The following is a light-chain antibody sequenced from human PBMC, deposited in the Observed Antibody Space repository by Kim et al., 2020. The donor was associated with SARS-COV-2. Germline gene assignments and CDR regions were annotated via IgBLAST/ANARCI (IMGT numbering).Light chain of an antibody. CDR3: QVWDSSSDHRV. Sequence: PGKTARITWEGNNIGSKSVHWYQQKPGQAPVLVIYYDSDRPSGIPERFSGSNSGNTATLTISRVEAGDEADYYCQVWDSSSDHRVFGGGTQLTVL. J-gene: IGLJ3*02. CDR2: YDS. V-gene: IGLV3-21*04. CDR1: NIGSKS.